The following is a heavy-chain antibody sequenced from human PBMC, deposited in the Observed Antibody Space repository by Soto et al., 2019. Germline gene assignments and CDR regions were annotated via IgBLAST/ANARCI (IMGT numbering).Heavy chain of an antibody. CDR3: ARGTVVTAAPHAFDI. CDR1: GGYFSGYY. CDR2: INHSGST. D-gene: IGHD2-21*02. J-gene: IGHJ3*02. Sequence: SETLSLTCAVYGGYFSGYYWSWIRQPPGKGLEWIGEINHSGSTNYNPSLKSRVTISVDTSKNQFSLKLSSVTAADTAVYYCARGTVVTAAPHAFDIWGQGTMVTVSS. V-gene: IGHV4-34*01.